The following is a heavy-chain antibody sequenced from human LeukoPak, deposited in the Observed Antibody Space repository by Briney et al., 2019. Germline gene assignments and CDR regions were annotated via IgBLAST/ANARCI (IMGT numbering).Heavy chain of an antibody. D-gene: IGHD3-9*01. CDR3: ARSSQLGYFGKDWFDP. Sequence: SETLSLTCTVSGGSISNYYWSWIRQPPGKGLEWIWYIYYSGSTNYNPSLKSRGTISVDTSKNQFSLKLSSVTAADTAVYYCARSSQLGYFGKDWFDPWGQGTLVTVSS. J-gene: IGHJ5*02. V-gene: IGHV4-59*01. CDR1: GGSISNYY. CDR2: IYYSGST.